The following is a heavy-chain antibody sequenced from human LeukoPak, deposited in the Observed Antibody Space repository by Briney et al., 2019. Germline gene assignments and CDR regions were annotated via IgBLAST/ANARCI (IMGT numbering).Heavy chain of an antibody. Sequence: GGSLRLSCAASGFRFGDYWMTWARHVPGKGLDRVANIKQDGAEKHYAESVEGRFLISRDNAKNSLYLEMDSLKVEDTAVYYCARVGAWDLQRVFDYWGQGTLVTVSS. V-gene: IGHV3-7*01. D-gene: IGHD1-26*01. CDR3: ARVGAWDLQRVFDY. CDR1: GFRFGDYW. J-gene: IGHJ4*02. CDR2: IKQDGAEK.